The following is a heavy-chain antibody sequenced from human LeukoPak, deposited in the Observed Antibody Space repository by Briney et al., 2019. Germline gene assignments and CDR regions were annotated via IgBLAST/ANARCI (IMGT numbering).Heavy chain of an antibody. Sequence: SETLSLTCAVYGGSFSGYYWSWIRQPPGKGLEWIGEINHSGSTNYNPSLKSRVTISVDTSKNQFSLKLSSVTAADTAVYYCARGSGSYYYDSSGYYRFWGQGTLVTVFS. CDR1: GGSFSGYY. CDR2: INHSGST. V-gene: IGHV4-34*01. J-gene: IGHJ4*02. CDR3: ARGSGSYYYDSSGYYRF. D-gene: IGHD3-22*01.